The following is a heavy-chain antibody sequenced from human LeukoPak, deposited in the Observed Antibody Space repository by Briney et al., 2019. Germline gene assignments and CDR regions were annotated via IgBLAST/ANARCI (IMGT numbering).Heavy chain of an antibody. CDR1: GGSISSGDYY. D-gene: IGHD3-22*01. V-gene: IGHV4-30-4*01. J-gene: IGHJ3*02. CDR2: IYYSGST. CDR3: ARGDDSSGSDAFDI. Sequence: SQTLSLTCTVSGGSISSGDYYWSWIRQPPGKGLEWIGYIYYSGSTYYNPSLKSRVTISVDTSKNQFSLKLSSVTAADTAVYYCARGDDSSGSDAFDIWGQGTMVTVSS.